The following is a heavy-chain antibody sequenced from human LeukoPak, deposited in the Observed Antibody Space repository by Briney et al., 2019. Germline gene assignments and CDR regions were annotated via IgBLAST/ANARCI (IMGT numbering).Heavy chain of an antibody. J-gene: IGHJ4*02. CDR1: GYTFTSYG. D-gene: IGHD2-2*01. Sequence: ASVKVSCKASGYTFTSYGISWVRQAPGQGLEWMGWISAYNGNTNYAQKLQGRVTMTTDTSTSTAYMELRSLRSDDTAVYYCARVGDIVVVPSDPPDYWGQGTLVTVSS. CDR2: ISAYNGNT. V-gene: IGHV1-18*01. CDR3: ARVGDIVVVPSDPPDY.